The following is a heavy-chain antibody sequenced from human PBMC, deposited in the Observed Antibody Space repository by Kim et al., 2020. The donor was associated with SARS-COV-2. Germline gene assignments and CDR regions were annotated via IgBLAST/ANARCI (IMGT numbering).Heavy chain of an antibody. Sequence: SLKGRFTVSRDSSTETLYLQMNSLRPEDTAVYYCARGVDMDSSGYYYVFDYWGQGTLVTVSS. J-gene: IGHJ4*02. V-gene: IGHV3-30*01. D-gene: IGHD3-22*01. CDR3: ARGVDMDSSGYYYVFDY.